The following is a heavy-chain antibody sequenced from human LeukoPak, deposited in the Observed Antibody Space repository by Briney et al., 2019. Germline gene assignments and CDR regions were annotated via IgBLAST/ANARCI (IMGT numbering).Heavy chain of an antibody. CDR3: ARDDYNSGWD. D-gene: IGHD6-19*01. CDR1: GFIFSTYW. J-gene: IGHJ4*02. Sequence: GGSLRLSCAASGFIFSTYWMSWVRQAPGKGLEWVANIKQDGSEKYYVDSVKGRFTISRDNAKISLYLQMNSLRADDTAVYYCARDDYNSGWDWGQGTLVTVSS. V-gene: IGHV3-7*03. CDR2: IKQDGSEK.